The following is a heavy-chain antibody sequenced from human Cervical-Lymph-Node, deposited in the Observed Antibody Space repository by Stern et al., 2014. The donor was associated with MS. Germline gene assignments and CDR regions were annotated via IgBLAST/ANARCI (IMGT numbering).Heavy chain of an antibody. J-gene: IGHJ4*02. Sequence: VQLVESGAEVKKPGSSVKVSCKASGDTFSSYAINWVRQVPGQGLEWMGGLTPVFGTTNYAQKFQGRFTITADKSTNTAYMELMTLRSEDTAVYYCARGGGLVGYFDYWGQGTLVSVSS. D-gene: IGHD1-26*01. CDR3: ARGGGLVGYFDY. CDR1: GDTFSSYA. CDR2: LTPVFGTT. V-gene: IGHV1-69*06.